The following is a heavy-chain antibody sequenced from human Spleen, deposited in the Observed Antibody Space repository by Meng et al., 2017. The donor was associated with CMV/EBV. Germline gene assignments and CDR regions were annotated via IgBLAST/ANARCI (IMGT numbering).Heavy chain of an antibody. CDR3: ARGSFWSGYYAYYYYGMDV. D-gene: IGHD3-3*01. Sequence: ASVKVSCKASGYTFTSYGISWVRQAPGQGLEWMGWISAYNGNTNYAQKLQGRVTMTTDTSTSTAYMELSSLRSEDTAVYYCARGSFWSGYYAYYYYGMDVWGQGTTVTVSS. CDR1: GYTFTSYG. V-gene: IGHV1-18*01. CDR2: ISAYNGNT. J-gene: IGHJ6*02.